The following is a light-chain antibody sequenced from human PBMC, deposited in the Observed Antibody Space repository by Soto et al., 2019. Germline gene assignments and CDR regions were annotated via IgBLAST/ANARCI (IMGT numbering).Light chain of an antibody. CDR2: GAS. Sequence: EVVLTQSPGTLSLSPGERATLSCSASQSVSNNYLAWYQQKPGQAPRLLIYGASTRATGVPDRFSGSGSGTEFTLTISRLEPEDFVVFYCQQYSSSPRTFGQGTRVEVK. CDR3: QQYSSSPRT. J-gene: IGKJ1*01. CDR1: QSVSNNY. V-gene: IGKV3-20*01.